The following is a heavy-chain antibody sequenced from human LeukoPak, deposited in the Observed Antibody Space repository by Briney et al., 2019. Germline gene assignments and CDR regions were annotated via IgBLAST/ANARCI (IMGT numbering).Heavy chain of an antibody. D-gene: IGHD1-26*01. CDR3: AKEWVGATWIDY. J-gene: IGHJ4*02. Sequence: VQPGGSLRLSCAASGFTFSSYGMHWVRQAPGKGLEWVAFIRYDESNKNYADSVKGRFIISRDNFKNTLFLQMNSLRVEDTAVYYCAKEWVGATWIDYWGQGTLVTVSS. CDR1: GFTFSSYG. V-gene: IGHV3-30*02. CDR2: IRYDESNK.